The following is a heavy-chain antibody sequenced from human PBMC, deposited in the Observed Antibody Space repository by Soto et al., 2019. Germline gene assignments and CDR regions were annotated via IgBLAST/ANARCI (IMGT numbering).Heavy chain of an antibody. D-gene: IGHD6-13*01. Sequence: GGSLRLSCAVSGFSFTNSWMTWVRQAPGNGLEWLANIHPHGSETNYVDSVKGRFTISRDNAKNSLFLQMSSLRVEDTAVYYCARDAAFNRFDYWGQGTLVTVSS. CDR3: ARDAAFNRFDY. J-gene: IGHJ4*02. V-gene: IGHV3-7*01. CDR1: GFSFTNSW. CDR2: IHPHGSET.